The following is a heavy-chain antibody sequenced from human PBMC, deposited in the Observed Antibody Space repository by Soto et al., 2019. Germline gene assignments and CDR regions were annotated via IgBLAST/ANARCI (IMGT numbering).Heavy chain of an antibody. V-gene: IGHV1-18*01. J-gene: IGHJ5*01. CDR3: AGVIPGVEAWFVP. CDR2: ISAYTDTP. D-gene: IGHD2-2*01. CDR1: GYTFTNFG. Sequence: QVQLVQSGAEVKKPGASVKVSCRASGYTFTNFGVTWVRRAPGQGLEWMGWISAYTDTPNYAPKFQGRVTITIDTSTSTACMDLRRLRSGDTAIYCGAGVIPGVEAWFVPWRQSSLVTVSS.